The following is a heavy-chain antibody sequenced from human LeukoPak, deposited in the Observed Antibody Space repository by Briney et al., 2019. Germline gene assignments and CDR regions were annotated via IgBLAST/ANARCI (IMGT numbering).Heavy chain of an antibody. V-gene: IGHV3-7*01. Sequence: PGGSLRLSCAASGFTFDIYWMTCVRQAPGKGLEWVANIKPDGSEKYHVDSVKGRFTISRDNAKNLLYLQMNNLRAEDTAIYYCVRGSMWSSDIWGQGTLVTVSS. CDR1: GFTFDIYW. CDR2: IKPDGSEK. D-gene: IGHD1-26*01. CDR3: VRGSMWSSDI. J-gene: IGHJ3*02.